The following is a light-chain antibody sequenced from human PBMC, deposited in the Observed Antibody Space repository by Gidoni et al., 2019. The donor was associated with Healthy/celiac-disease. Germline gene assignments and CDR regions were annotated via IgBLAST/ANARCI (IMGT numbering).Light chain of an antibody. Sequence: QSALTQPASVSGSPGPSITISCTGTSSDVGSYNLVSWYQQHPGKAPKLMLYEVSKRPSGVSNRFSGSKSGNTASLTISGLQAEDEADYYCCSYAGSSTLVFGGGTKLTVL. CDR2: EVS. J-gene: IGLJ2*01. CDR1: SSDVGSYNL. CDR3: CSYAGSSTLV. V-gene: IGLV2-23*02.